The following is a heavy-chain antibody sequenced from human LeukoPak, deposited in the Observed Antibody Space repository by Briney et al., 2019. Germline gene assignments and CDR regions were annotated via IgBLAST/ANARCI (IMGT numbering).Heavy chain of an antibody. CDR1: GGSISSSSYY. V-gene: IGHV4-39*07. J-gene: IGHJ6*03. Sequence: SETLSLTCTVSGGSISSSSYYWGWIRQPPGKGLEWIGSIYYSGSTYYNPSLKSRVAISVDTSKNQFSLKLSSVTAADTAVYYCARLHDFWSGYYMDVWGKGTTVTVSS. CDR3: ARLHDFWSGYYMDV. CDR2: IYYSGST. D-gene: IGHD3-3*01.